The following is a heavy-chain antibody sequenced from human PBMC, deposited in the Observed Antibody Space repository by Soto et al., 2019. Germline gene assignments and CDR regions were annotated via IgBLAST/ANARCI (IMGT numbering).Heavy chain of an antibody. Sequence: QVQLQESGPGLVKPSETLSLTCTVSGGSISSYYWSWIRQPPGKGLEWVGYIYYTGSTNYNPSLKILVTISVDTSKNQFSLKLSSVTAADTAVYYCARYSYFYGMDVWGQGTTVSVSS. V-gene: IGHV4-59*01. CDR2: IYYTGST. CDR3: ARYSYFYGMDV. J-gene: IGHJ6*02. CDR1: GGSISSYY.